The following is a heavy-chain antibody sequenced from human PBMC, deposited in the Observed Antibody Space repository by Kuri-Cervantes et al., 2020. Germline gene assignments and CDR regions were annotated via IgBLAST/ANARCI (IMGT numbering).Heavy chain of an antibody. CDR2: ISWNSGSI. Sequence: LSLTCAASGFTFDDYAMHWVRQAPGKGLEWVSGISWNSGSIGYADSVKGRFTISRDNAKNSLYLQMNSLRAEDTAVYYCARGYYAAIIGYWGQGTLVTVSS. CDR1: GFTFDDYA. CDR3: ARGYYAAIIGY. J-gene: IGHJ4*02. D-gene: IGHD3-22*01. V-gene: IGHV3-9*01.